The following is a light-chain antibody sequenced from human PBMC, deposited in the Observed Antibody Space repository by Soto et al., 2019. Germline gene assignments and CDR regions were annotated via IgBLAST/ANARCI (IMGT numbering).Light chain of an antibody. V-gene: IGKV1-39*01. Sequence: DIQMTQSPSSLSTSVGDRLTITCRASQSISNYLNWYQHKPGKVPKLLIYAASRLQSGVPSRFSGSGSGTDFTLTISSLQPEDFATYYCQQSYITPWTFGQGTKVEIK. J-gene: IGKJ1*01. CDR2: AAS. CDR1: QSISNY. CDR3: QQSYITPWT.